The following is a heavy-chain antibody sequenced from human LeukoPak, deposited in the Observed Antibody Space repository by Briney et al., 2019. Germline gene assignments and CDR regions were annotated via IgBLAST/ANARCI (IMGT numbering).Heavy chain of an antibody. V-gene: IGHV5-51*01. Sequence: GESLKISCKVSGYSLTSYCIGWVRQMPGKGLEWMGIIYPGDSGPTYSPSFQGQVTISVDKSINTVYLQWSSLQASDTAMYYCGMSGDRVPLQDDVFDVWGQGTMVTVST. D-gene: IGHD1-26*01. CDR1: GYSLTSYC. CDR3: GMSGDRVPLQDDVFDV. J-gene: IGHJ3*01. CDR2: IYPGDSGP.